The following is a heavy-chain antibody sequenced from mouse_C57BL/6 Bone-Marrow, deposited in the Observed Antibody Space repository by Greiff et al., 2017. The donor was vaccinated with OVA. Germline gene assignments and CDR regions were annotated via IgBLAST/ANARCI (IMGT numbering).Heavy chain of an antibody. V-gene: IGHV1-76*01. J-gene: IGHJ3*01. CDR2: IYPGSGNT. D-gene: IGHD3-1*01. Sequence: QVQLQQSGAELVRPGASVKLSCKASGYTFTDYYINWVKQRPGQGLEWIARIYPGSGNTYYNEKFKGKATLTAEKSSSTAYMQLSSLTSEDSAVYFCAREGGSPWFAYWGQGTLVTVSA. CDR1: GYTFTDYY. CDR3: AREGGSPWFAY.